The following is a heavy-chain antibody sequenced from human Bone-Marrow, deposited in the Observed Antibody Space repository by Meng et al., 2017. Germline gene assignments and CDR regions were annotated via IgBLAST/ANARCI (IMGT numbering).Heavy chain of an antibody. V-gene: IGHV1-18*01. J-gene: IGHJ4*02. CDR2: ISAYNGNT. CDR1: GYTFTSYG. D-gene: IGHD3-3*01. CDR3: ARHYLRCLEWLLDFDY. Sequence: ASVKVSCKASGYTFTSYGISWVRQAPGQGLEWMGWISAYNGNTNYAQKLQGRVTMTTDTSTSTAYMELRSLRSDDTAVYYCARHYLRCLEWLLDFDYWGQGTLVTVSS.